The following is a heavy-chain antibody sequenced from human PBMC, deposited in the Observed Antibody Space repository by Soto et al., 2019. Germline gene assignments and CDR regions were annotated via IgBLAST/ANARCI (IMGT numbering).Heavy chain of an antibody. V-gene: IGHV3-30-3*01. J-gene: IGHJ6*02. Sequence: GGSLRLSCVASGFIFNSYAMQWVRQAPGNGLEWVAVISYDGSTKDYADSVKSRFTISRDNSKNTLYLQMSILRTEDTAVYYCARPGPGYDVLSGHYFYYYHTTVVWCPGTTVTVSS. CDR3: ARPGPGYDVLSGHYFYYYHTTVV. CDR2: ISYDGSTK. D-gene: IGHD3-9*01. CDR1: GFIFNSYA.